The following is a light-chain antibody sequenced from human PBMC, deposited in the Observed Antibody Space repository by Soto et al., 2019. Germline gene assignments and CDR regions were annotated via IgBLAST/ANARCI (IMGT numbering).Light chain of an antibody. CDR2: GAS. V-gene: IGKV3-11*01. J-gene: IGKJ4*01. CDR3: QQRSNWLT. CDR1: QSVRSN. Sequence: EVVMTQSPATLSVSPGERVTLSCRASQSVRSNLAWYQQKPGQSPRLLIYGASTRATGIPARFSGSGSGTDFTLTISSLEPEDFAVYYCQQRSNWLTFGGGTKVDI.